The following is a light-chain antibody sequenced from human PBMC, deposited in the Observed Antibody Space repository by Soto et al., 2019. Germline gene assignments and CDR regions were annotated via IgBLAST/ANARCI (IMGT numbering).Light chain of an antibody. Sequence: SYEPTQPPSVSVAPGKTARITCGGNNIGSKSVHWCQQKPGQAPVLVIYYDSDRPSGIPERFSGSNSGNTATLTISRVEAGDEADYYCQVWDSSSDHYVFGTGTKVTVL. CDR1: NIGSKS. V-gene: IGLV3-21*04. CDR2: YDS. CDR3: QVWDSSSDHYV. J-gene: IGLJ1*01.